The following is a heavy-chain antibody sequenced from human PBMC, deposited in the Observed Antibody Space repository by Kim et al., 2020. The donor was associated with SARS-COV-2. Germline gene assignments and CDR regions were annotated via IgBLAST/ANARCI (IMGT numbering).Heavy chain of an antibody. V-gene: IGHV3-23*01. CDR3: AKDNRVGSPYYFDY. CDR2: ISGSGGRT. CDR1: GFTFTTYA. J-gene: IGHJ4*02. Sequence: GGSLRLSCAASGFTFTTYAMNWVRQAPGKGLEWVSSISGSGGRTFYADSVKGRFTISRDNSKNTLYLQINSLGAEDTAVYYCAKDNRVGSPYYFDYWGQG. D-gene: IGHD3-10*01.